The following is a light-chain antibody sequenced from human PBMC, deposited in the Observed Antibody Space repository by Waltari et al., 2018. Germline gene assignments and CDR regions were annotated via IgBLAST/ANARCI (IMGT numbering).Light chain of an antibody. CDR3: RHHFRLPAT. CDR2: GAS. J-gene: IGKJ1*01. V-gene: IGKV3-20*01. Sequence: IMLTQSPGTLSLSLGERATISCRASQSISRYLAWDQQKPGQAPRLLTYGASTRATGIPNRFSGSGSVTDFSLTISGLEPEDSAVYYCRHHFRLPATFGQGTKVEIK. CDR1: QSISRY.